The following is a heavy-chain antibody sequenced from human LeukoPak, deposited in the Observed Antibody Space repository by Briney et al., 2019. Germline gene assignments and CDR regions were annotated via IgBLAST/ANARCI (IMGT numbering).Heavy chain of an antibody. D-gene: IGHD2-21*01. J-gene: IGHJ4*02. Sequence: GGSLRLSCVASGFNFQRYGMGWVRQAPGKGLEWVSATSGSADSTHYADSVRGRFTISRDNSKNILYLQMNILRAEDTALYYCAKVADVYSVYYFDSWGPGTLVTVSS. CDR1: GFNFQRYG. CDR2: TSGSADST. CDR3: AKVADVYSVYYFDS. V-gene: IGHV3-23*01.